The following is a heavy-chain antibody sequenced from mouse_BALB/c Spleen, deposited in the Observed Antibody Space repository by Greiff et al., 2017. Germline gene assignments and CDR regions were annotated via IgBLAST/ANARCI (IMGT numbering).Heavy chain of an antibody. Sequence: VHLVESGPGLVAPSQSLSITCTVSGFSLTGYGVNWVRQPPGKGLEWLGMIWGDGSTDYHPALKSRLSISKDNSKSQVFLKMNSLQTDDTARYYCARERGSSYSYAMAYWGQGTSVTVSS. D-gene: IGHD1-1*01. V-gene: IGHV2-6-7*01. CDR1: GFSLTGYG. CDR3: ARERGSSYSYAMAY. CDR2: IWGDGST. J-gene: IGHJ4*01.